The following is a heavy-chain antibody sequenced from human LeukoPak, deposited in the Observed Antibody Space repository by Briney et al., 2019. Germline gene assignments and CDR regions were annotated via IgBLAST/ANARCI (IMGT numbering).Heavy chain of an antibody. CDR3: AREVSSSWYDYYYYYYMDV. Sequence: ASVKVSCKASGYTFASYDINWVRQATGQGLEWMGWMNPNSGNTGYAQKFQGRVTMTRNTSISTAYMELSSLRSEDTAVYYCAREVSSSWYDYYYYYYMDVWGKGTTVTVSS. D-gene: IGHD6-13*01. CDR2: MNPNSGNT. J-gene: IGHJ6*03. V-gene: IGHV1-8*01. CDR1: GYTFASYD.